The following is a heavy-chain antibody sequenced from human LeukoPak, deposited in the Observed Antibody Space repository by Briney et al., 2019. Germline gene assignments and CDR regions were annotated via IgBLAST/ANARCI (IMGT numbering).Heavy chain of an antibody. CDR3: ARFDGRGVSNDY. CDR1: GYTFTSYD. J-gene: IGHJ4*02. V-gene: IGHV1-8*01. D-gene: IGHD3-10*01. Sequence: AASVKVSCRASGYTFTSYDINWVRQATGQGLEWMGWMNPNSGNTGYAQKFQGRVTMTRNTSISTAYMELSSLRSKATAVYYCARFDGRGVSNDYCGQGTLVTVSA. CDR2: MNPNSGNT.